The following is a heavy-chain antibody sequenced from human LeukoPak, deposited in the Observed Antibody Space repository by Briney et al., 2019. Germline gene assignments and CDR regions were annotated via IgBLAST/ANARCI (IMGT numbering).Heavy chain of an antibody. CDR2: IRSKANNYAT. Sequence: GGSLRLSCAASGFTFSGSAMHWVRQASGKGLEWVGRIRSKANNYATAYAASVKGRFSISRDDSKNTAYLQVNSLKTEDTAVYYCARDSFFSSRVMYGMDVWGQGTTVTVSS. CDR1: GFTFSGSA. D-gene: IGHD2-21*01. CDR3: ARDSFFSSRVMYGMDV. J-gene: IGHJ6*02. V-gene: IGHV3-73*01.